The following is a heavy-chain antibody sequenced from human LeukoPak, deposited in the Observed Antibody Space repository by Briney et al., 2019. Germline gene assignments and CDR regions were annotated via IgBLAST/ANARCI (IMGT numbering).Heavy chain of an antibody. V-gene: IGHV1-46*01. Sequence: ASVKVSCKASGYTFTSYYMHWVRQAPGQGLEWMGIINPSGGSTSYVQKFQGRVTMTRDTSTSTVYMELSSLRSEDTAVYYCARVSSGWYFFDYWGQGTLVTVSS. CDR3: ARVSSGWYFFDY. CDR2: INPSGGST. J-gene: IGHJ4*02. D-gene: IGHD6-19*01. CDR1: GYTFTSYY.